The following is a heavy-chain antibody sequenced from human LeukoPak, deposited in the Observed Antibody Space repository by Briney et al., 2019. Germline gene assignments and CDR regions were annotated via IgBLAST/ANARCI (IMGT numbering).Heavy chain of an antibody. CDR3: AKAPDPYSSGWYNWFDP. J-gene: IGHJ5*02. CDR2: ISGDGGST. Sequence: GGSLRLSCAASGFTFDDYAMHWVRQAPGEGLEWVSLISGDGGSTYYADSVKGRFTISRDNSKNSLYLQMNSLRTEDTALYYCAKAPDPYSSGWYNWFDPWGQGTLVTVSS. D-gene: IGHD6-19*01. CDR1: GFTFDDYA. V-gene: IGHV3-43*02.